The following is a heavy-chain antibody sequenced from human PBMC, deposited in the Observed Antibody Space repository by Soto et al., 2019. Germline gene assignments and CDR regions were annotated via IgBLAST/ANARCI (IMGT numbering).Heavy chain of an antibody. CDR3: ARSEHNWFNP. Sequence: SETLSLTCTVSGGSISSGDYYWSWIRQPPGKGLEWIGYIYYSGSTYYNPSLKSRVTISVDTSQNQISLQLSSVTAAAPAVYYCARSEHNWFNPWGEGTLITVSS. CDR2: IYYSGST. J-gene: IGHJ5*02. CDR1: GGSISSGDYY. V-gene: IGHV4-30-4*01.